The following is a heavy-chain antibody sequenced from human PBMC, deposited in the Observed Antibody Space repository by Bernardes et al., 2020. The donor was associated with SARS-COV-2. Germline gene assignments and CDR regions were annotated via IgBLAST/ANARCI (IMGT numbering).Heavy chain of an antibody. D-gene: IGHD2-21*02. V-gene: IGHV1-2*02. CDR1: EYTFSGHF. Sequence: ASVKVSCKATEYTFSGHFMHWVRQAPGQGLEWLGWISLNNGGTNYAQKFQGRVTMTRDTSISTIYMELNGLTSDDTAVYYCAIGHGHDFDFDYWGQGTLVTVSS. J-gene: IGHJ4*02. CDR3: AIGHGHDFDFDY. CDR2: ISLNNGGT.